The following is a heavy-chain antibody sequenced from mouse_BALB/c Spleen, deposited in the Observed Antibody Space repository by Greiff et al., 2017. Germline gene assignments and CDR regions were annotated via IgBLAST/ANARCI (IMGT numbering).Heavy chain of an antibody. CDR3: AKHREGYYVAMDY. CDR2: IWGGGST. Sequence: VMLVESGPGLVAPSQSLSITCTVSGFSLTDYGVSWIRQPPGKGLEWLGVIWGGGSTYYNSALKSRLSISKDNSKSQVFLKMNSLQTDDTAMYYCAKHREGYYVAMDYWGQGTSVTVSS. J-gene: IGHJ4*01. D-gene: IGHD2-3*01. CDR1: GFSLTDYG. V-gene: IGHV2-6-5*01.